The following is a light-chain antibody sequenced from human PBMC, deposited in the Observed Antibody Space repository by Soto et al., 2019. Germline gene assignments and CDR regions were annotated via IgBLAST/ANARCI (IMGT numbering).Light chain of an antibody. J-gene: IGKJ1*01. CDR1: EKINKW. CDR3: QQYSSYWT. CDR2: DAS. V-gene: IGKV1-5*01. Sequence: DIQMTQSPSTLSASVGDRVTITCRASEKINKWLAWYQQKPGKAPKFLIYDASNLESGVPSRFSGSGSGTEFTLTISSLQPDDFATYYCQQYSSYWTFGQGTKVDI.